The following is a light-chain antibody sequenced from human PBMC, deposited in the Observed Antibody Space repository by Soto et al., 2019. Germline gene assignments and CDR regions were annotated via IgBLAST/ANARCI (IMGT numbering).Light chain of an antibody. CDR2: GAS. V-gene: IGKV1-39*01. Sequence: DIQLTQSPPSLSASVGDRVTIACRASQNINNYLNWYKQKPGKAPKLLIYGASTLHTGVPSRFSGSGSGTDFTLTITGLQPEDFATYYCQESYSTPLFAFGPGTKVDFK. J-gene: IGKJ3*01. CDR3: QESYSTPLFA. CDR1: QNINNY.